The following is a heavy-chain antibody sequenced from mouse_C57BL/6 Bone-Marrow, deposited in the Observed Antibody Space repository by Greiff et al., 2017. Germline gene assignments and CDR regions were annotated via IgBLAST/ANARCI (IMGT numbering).Heavy chain of an antibody. CDR3: ARDGGYYVPFAY. Sequence: VQLQQSGPGMVKPSQSLSLTCTVSGYSITSGYDWHWIRHFPGNQLEWMGYISYNGSTNYNPSLKSRISITHDTSKNHVCLKLNSGTTEDTATDYCARDGGYYVPFAYWGQGTLVTVSA. V-gene: IGHV3-1*01. J-gene: IGHJ3*01. CDR1: GYSITSGYD. D-gene: IGHD2-3*01. CDR2: ISYNGST.